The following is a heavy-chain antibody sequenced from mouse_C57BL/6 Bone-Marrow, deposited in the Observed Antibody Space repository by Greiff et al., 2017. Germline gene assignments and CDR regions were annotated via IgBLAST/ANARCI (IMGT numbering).Heavy chain of an antibody. CDR3: ASDGVRPWFAY. Sequence: QVQLQQPGAELVRPGTSVKLSCKASGYTFTSYWMHWVKQRPGQGLEWIGVIDPSDSYTNYNQKVKGKARLTVDTSSSTVYVQLSSLTSEDAAVFCCASDGVRPWFAYWGQGTLVTVSA. J-gene: IGHJ3*01. D-gene: IGHD2-3*01. CDR2: IDPSDSYT. V-gene: IGHV1-59*01. CDR1: GYTFTSYW.